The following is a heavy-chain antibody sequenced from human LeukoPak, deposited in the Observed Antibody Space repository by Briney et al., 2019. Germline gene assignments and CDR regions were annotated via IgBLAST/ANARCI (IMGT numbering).Heavy chain of an antibody. J-gene: IGHJ4*02. V-gene: IGHV3-30*18. CDR3: AKETRRQVGADFLDY. CDR1: GFSFNNYG. Sequence: GGSLRLSCAASGFSFNNYGMHWVRQAPGNGLDWVAVISYDGSNKQYADSVKGRFTVSRDNSKNTLYLQMNSLRPEDTAVYYCAKETRRQVGADFLDYWGQGTLVTVSS. D-gene: IGHD1-26*01. CDR2: ISYDGSNK.